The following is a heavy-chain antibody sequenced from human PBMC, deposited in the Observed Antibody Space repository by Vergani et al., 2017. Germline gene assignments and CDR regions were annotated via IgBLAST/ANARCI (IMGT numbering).Heavy chain of an antibody. CDR1: GGSFSGYY. CDR3: ARWSRTVTTFTSGDWFDP. J-gene: IGHJ5*02. D-gene: IGHD4-11*01. Sequence: QVQLQQWGAGLLKPSETLYLTCAVYGGSFSGYYWGWIRQPPGKGLEWIGSIYYSGSTYYNPSLKSRVTISVDTSKNQFSLKLSSVTAADTAVYYCARWSRTVTTFTSGDWFDPWGQGTLVTVSS. V-gene: IGHV4-34*01. CDR2: IYYSGST.